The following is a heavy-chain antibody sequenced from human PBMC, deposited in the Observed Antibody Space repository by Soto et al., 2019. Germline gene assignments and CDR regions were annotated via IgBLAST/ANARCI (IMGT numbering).Heavy chain of an antibody. Sequence: PGGSLRLSCAASGFTFSSYAMSWVRQAPGKGLEWVSAISGSGGSTYYADSVKGRFTISRDNSKNTLYLQMNSLRAEDTAVYYCAKDLVRTKTPEYYFDYWGQGTLVTVSS. CDR1: GFTFSSYA. CDR3: AKDLVRTKTPEYYFDY. D-gene: IGHD6-13*01. V-gene: IGHV3-23*01. J-gene: IGHJ4*02. CDR2: ISGSGGST.